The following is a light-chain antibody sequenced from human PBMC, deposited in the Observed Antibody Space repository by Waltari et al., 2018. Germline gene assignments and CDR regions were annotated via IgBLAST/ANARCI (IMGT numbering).Light chain of an antibody. CDR3: QQYNRWPPIT. Sequence: IVMTQSPATLSVSLGDTATLSCRASQSVSSNVAWYQKKPGQAPRLLIYDASTRATSIPARFRGSGSGTEFTLTISSLQSEDFAVYYCQQYNRWPPITFGQGTRLEIK. CDR2: DAS. CDR1: QSVSSN. J-gene: IGKJ5*01. V-gene: IGKV3-15*01.